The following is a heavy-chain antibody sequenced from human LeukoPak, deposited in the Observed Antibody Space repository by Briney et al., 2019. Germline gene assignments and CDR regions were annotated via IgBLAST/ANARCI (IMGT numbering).Heavy chain of an antibody. D-gene: IGHD6-25*01. CDR1: GFTFSSYG. CDR3: ARGRLQPDY. CDR2: ILSDGSKE. Sequence: GGSLRLSCAASGFTFSSYGMHWVRQAPGKGLEWVAVILSDGSKEFYTDSVKGRFTISRDNAKTSLYLQMNSLRAEDTAVYYCARGRLQPDYWGQGTLVTVSS. V-gene: IGHV3-33*01. J-gene: IGHJ4*02.